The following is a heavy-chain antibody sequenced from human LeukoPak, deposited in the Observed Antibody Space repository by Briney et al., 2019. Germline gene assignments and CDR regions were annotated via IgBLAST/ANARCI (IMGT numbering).Heavy chain of an antibody. Sequence: SGGSLRLSCAASGFTFSGYWMSWVRQAPGKGLEWVACLKQDGSKIYYVDSVKGRFTISRDNAKNSLYLQMNSLRAEDTAIYYCARVPAYYYGMDVWGQGTTVTVSS. V-gene: IGHV3-7*01. J-gene: IGHJ6*02. CDR1: GFTFSGYW. CDR3: ARVPAYYYGMDV. CDR2: LKQDGSKI.